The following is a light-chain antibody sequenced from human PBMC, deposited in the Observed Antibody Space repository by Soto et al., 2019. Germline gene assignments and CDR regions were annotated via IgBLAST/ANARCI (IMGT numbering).Light chain of an antibody. CDR3: AAWDVSLNGPV. Sequence: QLVLTQPPSASGTPGQRVTISCSGSSSNIGSHPVNWYRQLPGTAPKLLIYSNSERPSGVPDRFSGSKSGTSASLAISGLQSEDEADYYCAAWDVSLNGPVFGGGTQLTVL. CDR1: SSNIGSHP. J-gene: IGLJ2*01. V-gene: IGLV1-44*01. CDR2: SNS.